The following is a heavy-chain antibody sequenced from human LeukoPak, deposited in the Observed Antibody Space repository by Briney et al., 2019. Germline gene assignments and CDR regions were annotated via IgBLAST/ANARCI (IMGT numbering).Heavy chain of an antibody. D-gene: IGHD2-15*01. V-gene: IGHV3-53*01. CDR2: IFAGGDT. Sequence: PGGSLRLSCAASGFTVTNNYMTWVRQAPGKGLVWVSLIFAGGDTYYADSVKGRFTISRDSSKNTLYLQMNNLRAEDTATYYCAKDYCRGGNCPLPFFDSWGQGTLVTVSS. J-gene: IGHJ4*02. CDR3: AKDYCRGGNCPLPFFDS. CDR1: GFTVTNNY.